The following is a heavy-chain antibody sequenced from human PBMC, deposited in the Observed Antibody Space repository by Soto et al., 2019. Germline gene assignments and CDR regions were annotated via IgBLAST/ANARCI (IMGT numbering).Heavy chain of an antibody. CDR1: GYTFNSYG. J-gene: IGHJ4*02. V-gene: IGHV1-18*01. CDR3: ARDRRLGYSSGLC. D-gene: IGHD2-15*01. Sequence: QVHLVQSGGEVKKPGASVKVSCKTSGYTFNSYGISWVRQAPGQGLEWMGWISAYNGNTNYAQKFQGRVTMTTDTSTSTAYMELRSLRSDDTAVYYCARDRRLGYSSGLCWGQGTLVTVSS. CDR2: ISAYNGNT.